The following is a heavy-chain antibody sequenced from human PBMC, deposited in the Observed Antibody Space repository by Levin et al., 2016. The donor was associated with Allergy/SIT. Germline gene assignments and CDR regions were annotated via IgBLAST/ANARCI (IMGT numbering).Heavy chain of an antibody. Sequence: GESLKISCAASGFTFSNYGMNWVRQAPGKGLEWVSIIHKNGSPIYYADSVKGRFTISRDNSDNTLYLQMNSLRADDTAVYFCARDLMSRHSWPYFDYWGQGTLVTVSS. V-gene: IGHV3-23*03. J-gene: IGHJ4*02. CDR2: IHKNGSPI. CDR1: GFTFSNYG. D-gene: IGHD5/OR15-5a*01. CDR3: ARDLMSRHSWPYFDY.